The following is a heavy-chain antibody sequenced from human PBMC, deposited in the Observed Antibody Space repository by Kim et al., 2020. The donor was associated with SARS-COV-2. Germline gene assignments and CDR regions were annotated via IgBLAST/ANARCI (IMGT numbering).Heavy chain of an antibody. D-gene: IGHD3-10*01. J-gene: IGHJ4*02. CDR2: ISYDGSNK. V-gene: IGHV3-30*18. Sequence: GGSLRLSCAASGFTFSSYGMHWVRQAPGKGLEWVAVISYDGSNKYYADSVKGRFTISRDNSKNTLYLQMNSLRAEDTAVYYCAKDPYRSGSQYYFDYWGQGTLVTVSS. CDR3: AKDPYRSGSQYYFDY. CDR1: GFTFSSYG.